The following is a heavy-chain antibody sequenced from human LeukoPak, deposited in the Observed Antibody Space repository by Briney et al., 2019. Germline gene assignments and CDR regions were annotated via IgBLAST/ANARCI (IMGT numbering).Heavy chain of an antibody. D-gene: IGHD3-3*01. CDR3: ARGDYDFWSGYANYYYYYYMDV. V-gene: IGHV3-23*01. Sequence: PGGSLRLSCAASGFTFSSYAMSWVRQAPGKGLEWVSAISGSGGSTYYADSVKGRFTISRDNSKNTLYLQMNSLRAEDTAVYYCARGDYDFWSGYANYYYYYYMDVWGKGTTVTVSS. CDR1: GFTFSSYA. CDR2: ISGSGGST. J-gene: IGHJ6*03.